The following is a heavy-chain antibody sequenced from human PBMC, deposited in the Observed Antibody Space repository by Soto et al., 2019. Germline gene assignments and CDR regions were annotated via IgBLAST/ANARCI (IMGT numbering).Heavy chain of an antibody. V-gene: IGHV4-59*08. D-gene: IGHD2-15*01. Sequence: SETLSLTCTVSGGSISSYYWSWIRQPPGKGLEWIGYIYYSGSTNYNPSLKSRVTISVDTSKNQFSLKLSSVTAADTAVYYCARVVDDYALDPWGQGTLVTVS. CDR1: GGSISSYY. J-gene: IGHJ5*02. CDR3: ARVVDDYALDP. CDR2: IYYSGST.